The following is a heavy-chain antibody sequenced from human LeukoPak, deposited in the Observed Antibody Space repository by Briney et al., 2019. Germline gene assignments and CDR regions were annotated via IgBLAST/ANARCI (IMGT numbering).Heavy chain of an antibody. J-gene: IGHJ6*03. CDR3: AKDSYYYYIDV. CDR2: T. V-gene: IGHV3-30*02. CDR1: GFTFRSYG. Sequence: GGSLRLSSAASGFTFRSYGMHWVRQAPGKGLEWVTFTDSVKGRFTISRDNSKNTLYLQMNSLRTEDTAVYYCAKDSYYYYIDVWGKGTTVTVSS.